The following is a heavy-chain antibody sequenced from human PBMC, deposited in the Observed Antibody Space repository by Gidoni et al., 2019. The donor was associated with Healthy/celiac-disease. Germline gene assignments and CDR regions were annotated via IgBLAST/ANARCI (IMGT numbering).Heavy chain of an antibody. CDR3: ARELRSNLDY. CDR2: ISSSSSYI. Sequence: EVQLVESGGGLVKPGGSLRLYCAASGLTFSSYRMNWVRQAPGKGLEWVSSISSSSSYIYYADSVKGRFTISRDNAKNSLYLQMNSLRAEDTAVYYCARELRSNLDYWGQGTLVTVSS. D-gene: IGHD4-4*01. V-gene: IGHV3-21*01. J-gene: IGHJ4*02. CDR1: GLTFSSYR.